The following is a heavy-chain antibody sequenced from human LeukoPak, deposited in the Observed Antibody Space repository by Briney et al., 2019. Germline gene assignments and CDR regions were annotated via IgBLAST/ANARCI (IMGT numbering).Heavy chain of an antibody. D-gene: IGHD2-21*01. J-gene: IGHJ4*02. Sequence: SETLSLTCTVSGGSINFYCWSWIRQPAGKGLEWIGRIYSTGSTNYSPSLKSRATMSVDKSKNQYSLNLSSVTAADTAVYYCARGIADPYSFDSWGEGTLVTVSS. V-gene: IGHV4-4*07. CDR3: ARGIADPYSFDS. CDR1: GGSINFYC. CDR2: IYSTGST.